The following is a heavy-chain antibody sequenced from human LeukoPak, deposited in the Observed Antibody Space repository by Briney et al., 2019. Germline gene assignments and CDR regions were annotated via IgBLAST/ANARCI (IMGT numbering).Heavy chain of an antibody. CDR1: GVSISSSNSY. CDR2: IEYSGNT. Sequence: SETLSLTCTASGVSISSSNSYWGWIRQPPGKGLEWIGRIEYSGNTYYNASLKSQASISIDTSKTRFSLKLTSGTAADTAVYYCARQTGSGLFILPGGQGTLATVSS. CDR3: ARQTGSGLFILP. D-gene: IGHD3/OR15-3a*01. V-gene: IGHV4-39*01. J-gene: IGHJ4*02.